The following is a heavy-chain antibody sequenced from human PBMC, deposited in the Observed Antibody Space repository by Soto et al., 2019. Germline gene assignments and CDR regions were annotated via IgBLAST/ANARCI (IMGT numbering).Heavy chain of an antibody. D-gene: IGHD3-16*01. Sequence: GESLKISCKGSGYNFASYWINWVRQVPGKGLEWMGRIDPTDSYTNYNPSFEGHVTLSADKSISTVYLQWSSLRASDTATYFCARRLSGAKTAYNTYYFQGLDVWGQGTTVTVS. CDR2: IDPTDSYT. J-gene: IGHJ6*02. CDR1: GYNFASYW. CDR3: ARRLSGAKTAYNTYYFQGLDV. V-gene: IGHV5-10-1*01.